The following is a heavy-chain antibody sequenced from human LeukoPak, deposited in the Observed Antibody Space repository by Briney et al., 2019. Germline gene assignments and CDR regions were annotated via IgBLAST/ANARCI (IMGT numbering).Heavy chain of an antibody. J-gene: IGHJ4*02. CDR3: ARNENSGWGYFDY. D-gene: IGHD5-12*01. CDR1: GFTVSSNY. V-gene: IGHV3-53*01. CDR2: IYSDGST. Sequence: GGSLRLSCAASGFTVSSNYMNWVRQAPGKGLEWVSLIYSDGSTYYADSVKGRFIISRDNSANTLYLQMNSLRAEDTAVYYCARNENSGWGYFDYWGQGTLVTVSS.